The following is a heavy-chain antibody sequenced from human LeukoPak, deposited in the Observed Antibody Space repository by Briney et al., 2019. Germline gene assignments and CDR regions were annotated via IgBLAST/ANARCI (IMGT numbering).Heavy chain of an antibody. V-gene: IGHV3-30-3*01. CDR3: ARDNSSRYYYGMDV. CDR1: GFTFSSYA. D-gene: IGHD5-18*01. J-gene: IGHJ6*02. CDR2: ISYDGSNK. Sequence: GGSLRHSWAASGFTFSSYAMHWVRQAPGKGLEWVAVISYDGSNKYYADSVKGRFTISRDNSENTLYLQMNSLRAEDTAVYYCARDNSSRYYYGMDVWGQGTTVTVSS.